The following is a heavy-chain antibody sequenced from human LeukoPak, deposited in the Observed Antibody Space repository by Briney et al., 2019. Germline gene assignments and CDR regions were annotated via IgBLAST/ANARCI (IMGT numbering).Heavy chain of an antibody. CDR2: IYHSGRT. D-gene: IGHD4-11*01. V-gene: IGHV4-38-2*02. CDR1: GYSISSGYY. Sequence: PSETLSLTCTVSGYSISSGYYWGWIRQPPGKGLEWIGSIYHSGRTYYNPSLKSRVTISVDKSKNQFSLKLSSVTAADTAVYYCASTWAYTIDYWGQGTLVTVSS. CDR3: ASTWAYTIDY. J-gene: IGHJ4*02.